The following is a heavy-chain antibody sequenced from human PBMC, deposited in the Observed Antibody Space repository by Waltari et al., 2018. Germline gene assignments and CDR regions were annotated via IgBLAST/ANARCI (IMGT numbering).Heavy chain of an antibody. V-gene: IGHV3-21*01. D-gene: IGHD2-15*01. CDR1: GFTFSSYS. CDR2: ISSSSYI. Sequence: EVQLVESGGGLVKPGGSLRLSCAASGFTFSSYSMNWVRQAPGKGLEWVSSISSSSYIYYADSVKGRFTISRDNAKNSLYLQMNSLRAEDTAVYYCARTPNLRGGKKEYYFDYWGQGTLVTVSS. CDR3: ARTPNLRGGKKEYYFDY. J-gene: IGHJ4*02.